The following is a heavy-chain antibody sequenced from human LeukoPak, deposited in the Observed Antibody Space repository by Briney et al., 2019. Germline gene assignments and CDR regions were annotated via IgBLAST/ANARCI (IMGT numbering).Heavy chain of an antibody. CDR3: ARDFRVPKVDVPAAPRADWFDP. CDR2: INPSGGST. V-gene: IGHV1-46*01. J-gene: IGHJ5*02. D-gene: IGHD2-2*01. CDR1: GYTFTSYY. Sequence: GASVKVSCKASGYTFTSYYMHWVRQAPGQGLEWMGIINPSGGSTSYAQKFQGRVTMTRDTSTSTVYMELSSLRSEDTAVYYCARDFRVPKVDVPAAPRADWFDPWAREPWSPSPQ.